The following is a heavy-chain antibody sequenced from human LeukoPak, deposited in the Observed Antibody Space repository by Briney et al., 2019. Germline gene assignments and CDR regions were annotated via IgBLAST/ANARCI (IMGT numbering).Heavy chain of an antibody. Sequence: GGSLRLSCAASGFTFSSYGMHWVRQAPGKGLEWVAVISYDGSNKYYADSVKGRFTISRDNSKNTLYLQMNSLRAEDTAVYYCAKPKGIAAAGSGGIDYWGQGTLVTVSS. CDR3: AKPKGIAAAGSGGIDY. CDR1: GFTFSSYG. J-gene: IGHJ4*02. D-gene: IGHD6-13*01. CDR2: ISYDGSNK. V-gene: IGHV3-30*18.